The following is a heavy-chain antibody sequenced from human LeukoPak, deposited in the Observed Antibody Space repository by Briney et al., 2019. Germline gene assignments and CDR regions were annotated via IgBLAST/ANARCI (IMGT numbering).Heavy chain of an antibody. CDR3: ARERVGGGYYYGSGSSYYFDY. J-gene: IGHJ4*02. Sequence: GGSLRLSCAASGFTLSSYSMNWVRQAPGKGLEWVSYISSSSSTIYYADSVKGRFTISRDNAKNSLYLQMNSLRAEDTAVYYCARERVGGGYYYGSGSSYYFDYWGQGTLVTVSS. CDR1: GFTLSSYS. CDR2: ISSSSSTI. V-gene: IGHV3-48*01. D-gene: IGHD3-10*01.